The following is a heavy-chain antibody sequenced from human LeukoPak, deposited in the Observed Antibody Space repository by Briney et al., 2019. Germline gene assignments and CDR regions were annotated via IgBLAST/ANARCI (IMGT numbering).Heavy chain of an antibody. CDR1: GYTFTSYY. J-gene: IGHJ2*01. CDR2: INPNSGGT. Sequence: ASVKVSCKASGYTFTSYYMHWVRQAPGQGLEWMGWINPNSGGTNYAQKFQGRVTMTRDTSISTAYMELSRLRSDDTAVYYCARGGSLGCKPLYFDLWGRGTLVTVSS. V-gene: IGHV1-2*02. D-gene: IGHD2-8*01. CDR3: ARGGSLGCKPLYFDL.